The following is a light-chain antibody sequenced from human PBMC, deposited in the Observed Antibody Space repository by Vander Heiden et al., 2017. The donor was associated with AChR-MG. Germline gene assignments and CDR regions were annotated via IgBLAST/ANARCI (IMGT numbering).Light chain of an antibody. CDR3: QQTYDVPRT. CDR1: LSISSD. V-gene: IGKV1-39*01. CDR2: AAS. Sequence: DIPMTQSPSSLSASVGDRVTITCRASLSISSDLNWYQPTPGKAPKLLIHAASSFQSGVPSRFSGSGSGTAFTLTISSLHPEDFGNYYCQQTYDVPRTFGQGTKVEMK. J-gene: IGKJ1*01.